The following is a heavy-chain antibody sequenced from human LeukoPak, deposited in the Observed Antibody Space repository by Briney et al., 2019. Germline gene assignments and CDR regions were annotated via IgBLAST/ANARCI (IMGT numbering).Heavy chain of an antibody. CDR2: ISAYNGNT. V-gene: IGHV1-18*01. J-gene: IGHJ5*02. CDR3: ARDSWFDP. CDR1: GYTFTSYG. Sequence: ASVKVSFKASGYTFTSYGISWTRQPPAQGLEWMGWISAYNGNTNDAQKLQGRVTMTTDTSTSTAYMELRSLRSDDTAVYYCARDSWFDPWGEGALVTVSS.